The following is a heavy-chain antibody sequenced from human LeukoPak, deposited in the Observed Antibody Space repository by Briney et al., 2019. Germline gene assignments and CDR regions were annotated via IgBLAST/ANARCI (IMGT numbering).Heavy chain of an antibody. J-gene: IGHJ6*02. D-gene: IGHD3-16*01. Sequence: GGSLRLSCAASGFTFSSYTMNWVRQAPGKGLEWVTVISYDGRNKYYADSVKGRFTISRDNSKNTLYLQMNSLTTEDTAVYYCVRDKVRGTVEPYYYGMDVWGQGTTVTVSS. CDR2: ISYDGRNK. CDR3: VRDKVRGTVEPYYYGMDV. CDR1: GFTFSSYT. V-gene: IGHV3-30*04.